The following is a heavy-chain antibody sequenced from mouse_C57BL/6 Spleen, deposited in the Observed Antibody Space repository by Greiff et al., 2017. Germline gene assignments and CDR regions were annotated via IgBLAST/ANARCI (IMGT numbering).Heavy chain of an antibody. CDR3: ARPVVESHYYAMDY. CDR1: GYTFTGYW. Sequence: VKLMESGAELMKPGASVKLSCKATGYTFTGYWIEWVKQRPGHGLEWIGEILPGSGSTNYNEKFKGKATFTADTSSNPSYIQLSSLTTEDSAIYYCARPVVESHYYAMDYWGQGTSVTVSS. J-gene: IGHJ4*01. CDR2: ILPGSGST. D-gene: IGHD1-1*01. V-gene: IGHV1-9*01.